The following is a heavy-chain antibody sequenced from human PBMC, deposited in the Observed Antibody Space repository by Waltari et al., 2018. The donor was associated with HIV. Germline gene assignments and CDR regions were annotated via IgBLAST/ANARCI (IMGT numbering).Heavy chain of an antibody. CDR1: GFTFSSCA. Sequence: EVQLLESGGGLVQPGGSLRLSCAASGFTFSSCAMSWVRQAPGKRPEWVSSISDTGGMTYFADSVRGRFTISRDNSKDIMYLQMNSLRVEDTAVYFCAKLEYSSSSHLSDWGQGTLVTVSS. D-gene: IGHD6-6*01. CDR3: AKLEYSSSSHLSD. V-gene: IGHV3-23*01. CDR2: ISDTGGMT. J-gene: IGHJ4*02.